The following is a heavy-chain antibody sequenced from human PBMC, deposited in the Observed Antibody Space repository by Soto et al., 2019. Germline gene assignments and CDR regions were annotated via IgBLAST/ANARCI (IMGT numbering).Heavy chain of an antibody. CDR2: IIPIFGTT. CDR3: ARDRYSVQQPLNWFDP. CDR1: GGTFSSYA. Sequence: GASVKVSCKASGGTFSSYAISWVRQAPGQGLEWMGGIIPIFGTTNYAQKIQDRVTKTADESTSTANLELSSLRSEDTAVYYCARDRYSVQQPLNWFDPWGQGTLVTVSS. D-gene: IGHD1-1*01. J-gene: IGHJ5*02. V-gene: IGHV1-69*13.